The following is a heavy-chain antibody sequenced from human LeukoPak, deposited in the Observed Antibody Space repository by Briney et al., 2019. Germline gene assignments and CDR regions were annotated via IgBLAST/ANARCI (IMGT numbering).Heavy chain of an antibody. CDR1: GFTFSSYG. V-gene: IGHV3-33*01. J-gene: IGHJ4*02. Sequence: GGSLRLSCAASGFTFSSYGMHWVRQAPGKGLEWVAVIWYDGSNKYYADSVKGRFTISRDNSKDTLYLQMNSLRAEDMAVYYCARDYYDSSGFDYWGQGTLVTVSS. CDR2: IWYDGSNK. CDR3: ARDYYDSSGFDY. D-gene: IGHD3-22*01.